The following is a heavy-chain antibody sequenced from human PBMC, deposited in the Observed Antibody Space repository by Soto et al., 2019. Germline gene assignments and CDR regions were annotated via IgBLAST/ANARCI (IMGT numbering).Heavy chain of an antibody. CDR3: ARQRTSVVTQAYFDV. CDR2: IYYSGST. J-gene: IGHJ4*02. V-gene: IGHV4-30-4*01. CDR1: GVPISTDDYY. D-gene: IGHD2-21*02. Sequence: PSETLSLTCTVSGVPISTDDYYWTWIRQPPGKGLEWIGYIYYSGSTYYNWSLKSRVTISIDTSKNQFSLKLKSVTAADTALYFCARQRTSVVTQAYFDVWGPGSLVTVSS.